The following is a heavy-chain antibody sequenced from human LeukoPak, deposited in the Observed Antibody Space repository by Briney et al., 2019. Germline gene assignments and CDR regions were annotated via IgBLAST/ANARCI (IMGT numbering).Heavy chain of an antibody. J-gene: IGHJ4*02. D-gene: IGHD6-13*01. V-gene: IGHV3-7*01. CDR2: IKQDGSEK. Sequence: GGSLRLSCAASGFTFSSYWMSWVRQAPGKGLEWVANIKQDGSEKYYVDSVQGRFTISRDNAKNSLYLQMNSLRAEDTAVYYCARMSTSSWFVCDYWGQGTLVTASS. CDR3: ARMSTSSWFVCDY. CDR1: GFTFSSYW.